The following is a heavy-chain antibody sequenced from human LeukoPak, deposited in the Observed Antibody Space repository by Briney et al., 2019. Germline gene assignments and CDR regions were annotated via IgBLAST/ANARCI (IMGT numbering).Heavy chain of an antibody. CDR3: ARANFLYCSSTTCLFDY. J-gene: IGHJ4*02. V-gene: IGHV1-2*02. CDR1: GCTFTDYY. Sequence: GASVKVSCKASGCTFTDYYLHWVRQAPGQGFEWMGWINPNSGDTNYAQKFQGRVTITRDTSISTARMEMSRLLSDDTAVYYCARANFLYCSSTTCLFDYWGQGTLVTVSS. CDR2: INPNSGDT. D-gene: IGHD2-2*01.